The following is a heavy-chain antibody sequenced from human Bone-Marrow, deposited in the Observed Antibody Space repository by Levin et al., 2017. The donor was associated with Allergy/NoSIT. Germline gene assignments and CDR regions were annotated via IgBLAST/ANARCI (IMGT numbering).Heavy chain of an antibody. CDR1: GDTFSTLT. J-gene: IGHJ4*02. CDR2: IIPNLGVA. V-gene: IGHV1-69*04. CDR3: ARDDSNSGSFNS. Sequence: ASVKVSCKASGDTFSTLTVNWVRQAPGQGLEWMGRIIPNLGVANYAQKFQGRVTITADKSTSTAYMELSSLRSEDTAVYYCARDDSNSGSFNSWGQGTLVTVSS. D-gene: IGHD3-10*01.